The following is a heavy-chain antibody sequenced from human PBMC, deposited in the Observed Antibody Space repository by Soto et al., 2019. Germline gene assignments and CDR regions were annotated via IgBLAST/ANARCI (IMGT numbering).Heavy chain of an antibody. Sequence: QVQLVESGGGLVKPGGSLRLSCAASGFNFSDYYMSWIRQAPGKGLEWVSYLSSSGSTIYYADSVKGRFTISRDNAKTSLYLQMNSLRADETAVYYCARDQWSGSYSRGYAFDFGGQGKMVTVSS. J-gene: IGHJ3*01. CDR2: LSSSGSTI. CDR1: GFNFSDYY. V-gene: IGHV3-11*01. CDR3: ARDQWSGSYSRGYAFDF. D-gene: IGHD1-26*01.